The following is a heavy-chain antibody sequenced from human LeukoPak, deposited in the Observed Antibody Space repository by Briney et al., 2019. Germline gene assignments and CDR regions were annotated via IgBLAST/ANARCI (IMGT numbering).Heavy chain of an antibody. V-gene: IGHV5-51*01. D-gene: IGHD3-3*01. Sequence: WEALKISRKGSGYILTNYRIDRVRQMPGKGMAWMGIIYLGDSDTRYIPSVQARLTISADKSISTAYLQWSSLKASDTAMYYCARLVGGYFGYWGQGTLVTVSS. J-gene: IGHJ4*02. CDR3: ARLVGGYFGY. CDR2: IYLGDSDT. CDR1: GYILTNYR.